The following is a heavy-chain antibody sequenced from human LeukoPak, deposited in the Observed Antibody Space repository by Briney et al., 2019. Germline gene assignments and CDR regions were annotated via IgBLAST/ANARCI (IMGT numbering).Heavy chain of an antibody. CDR2: ISSSGSTI. CDR3: ARDLNLSY. J-gene: IGHJ4*02. V-gene: IGHV3-48*02. D-gene: IGHD2/OR15-2a*01. Sequence: GGSLRLSCAASGFRFGSYIMNWVRQAPGKGLEWVSYISSSGSTIYYSDSVKGRFTISRDNAKNSLCLQMNSLRDEDTAVYYCARDLNLSYWGQGTLVTVSS. CDR1: GFRFGSYI.